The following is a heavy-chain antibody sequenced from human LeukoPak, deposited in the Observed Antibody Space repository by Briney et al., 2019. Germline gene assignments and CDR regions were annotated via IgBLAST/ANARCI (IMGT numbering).Heavy chain of an antibody. J-gene: IGHJ5*02. CDR1: GYTFTSYG. V-gene: IGHV1-18*01. Sequence: ASVKVSCKASGYTFTSYGISWVRQAPGQGLEWMGWISAYNGNTNYAQKLQSRVTMTTDTSTSTAYMELRSLRSDDTAVYYCARDVPGIAAAGSTVRWFDPWGQGTLVTVSS. CDR2: ISAYNGNT. CDR3: ARDVPGIAAAGSTVRWFDP. D-gene: IGHD6-13*01.